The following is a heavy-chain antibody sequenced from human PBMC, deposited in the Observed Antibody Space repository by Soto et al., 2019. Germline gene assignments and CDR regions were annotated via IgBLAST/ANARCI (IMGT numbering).Heavy chain of an antibody. CDR1: GFTFSSYG. V-gene: IGHV3-33*01. CDR3: ARERLLNWFDP. CDR2: IWYDGSNK. J-gene: IGHJ5*02. Sequence: GGSLRLSCAASGFTFSSYGMHWVRQAPGKGLEWVAVIWYDGSNKYYADSVKGRFTISRDNSKNTLYLQMNSLSAEDTAVYYCARERLLNWFDPWGQGTLVTVSS. D-gene: IGHD1-26*01.